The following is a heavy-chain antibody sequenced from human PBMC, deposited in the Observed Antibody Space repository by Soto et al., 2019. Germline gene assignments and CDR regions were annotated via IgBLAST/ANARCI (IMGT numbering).Heavy chain of an antibody. D-gene: IGHD2-15*01. J-gene: IGHJ2*01. CDR1: GFTFRSYS. Sequence: PGGSLRLSCGASGFTFRSYSINWGRQAPGKGLEWVSYISSSSSTIYYADSVKGRFTISRDNAKNSLYLQMNSLRDEDTAVYYCARVTVVNWYFDLWGRGTLVTVSS. V-gene: IGHV3-48*02. CDR2: ISSSSSTI. CDR3: ARVTVVNWYFDL.